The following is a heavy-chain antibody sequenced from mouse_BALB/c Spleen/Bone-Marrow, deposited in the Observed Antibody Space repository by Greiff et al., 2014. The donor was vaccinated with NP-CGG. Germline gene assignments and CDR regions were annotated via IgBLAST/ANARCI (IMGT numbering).Heavy chain of an antibody. CDR3: AAYYYGSSQFAY. CDR2: IDPANGNT. J-gene: IGHJ3*01. CDR1: GFNIKDTY. V-gene: IGHV14-3*02. D-gene: IGHD1-1*01. Sequence: EVKLVESGAELMKPGASVKLSCTASGFNIKDTYMHWVKQRPEQGLEWIGRIDPANGNTKYDPKFQGKATITADTSSNTAYLQLSSLTSEDTAVYYCAAYYYGSSQFAYWGQGTLVTVSA.